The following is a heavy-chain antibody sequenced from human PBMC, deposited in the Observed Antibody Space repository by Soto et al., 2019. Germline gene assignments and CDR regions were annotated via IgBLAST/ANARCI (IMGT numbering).Heavy chain of an antibody. V-gene: IGHV3-74*01. J-gene: IGHJ4*02. CDR2: MNSDGSTT. CDR1: GFTFGNSW. Sequence: GGSLRLSCAASGFTFGNSWMHWVRQAPGKGLEWVSRMNSDGSTTDYADSVKGRFTVSRDNAKNTLYLQMISLRAEDTAVYYCATAEVDYWGPGTLVTVSS. CDR3: ATAEVDY.